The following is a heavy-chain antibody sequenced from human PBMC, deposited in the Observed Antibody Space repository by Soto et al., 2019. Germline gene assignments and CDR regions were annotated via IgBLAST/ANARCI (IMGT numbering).Heavy chain of an antibody. V-gene: IGHV1-18*01. CDR2: ISAYNGNT. D-gene: IGHD3-10*01. J-gene: IGHJ3*02. Sequence: GASVKVSCKASGYTFTSYGISWVRQAPGQGLEWMGWISAYNGNTSYAQKLQGRVTMTTDTSTSTAYMELRSLRSDDTAVYYCARYWGRNHHYGSGSYAFDIWGQGTMVTVSS. CDR1: GYTFTSYG. CDR3: ARYWGRNHHYGSGSYAFDI.